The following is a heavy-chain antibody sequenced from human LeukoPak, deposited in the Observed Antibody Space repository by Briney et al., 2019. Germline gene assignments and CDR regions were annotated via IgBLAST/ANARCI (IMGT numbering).Heavy chain of an antibody. V-gene: IGHV4-59*01. CDR2: VDHTGST. CDR3: ARDRGYDAYYYYMDV. Sequence: SETLSLTCTVSDDSITMYYWTWIRQPPGKGLEWIGYVDHTGSTKFNPSLNGRVSISRDTSNSFFSLRLRSVTAADTAVYYCARDRGYDAYYYYMDVWGKGTTVTVSS. J-gene: IGHJ6*03. D-gene: IGHD5-12*01. CDR1: DDSITMYY.